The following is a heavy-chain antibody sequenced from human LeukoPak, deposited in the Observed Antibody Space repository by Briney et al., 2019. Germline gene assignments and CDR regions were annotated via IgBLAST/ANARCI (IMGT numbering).Heavy chain of an antibody. J-gene: IGHJ4*02. D-gene: IGHD3/OR15-3a*01. CDR1: GYSFTGYF. CDR3: ARYGRTGYSLDY. V-gene: IGHV1-2*02. Sequence: ASVKVSCKASGYSFTGYFIHWVRQAPGQGLEWMGCIDPNSGDTKYAQKFQGRVSMPRDTSTRTAYMELSRLRSDDTAVYFCARYGRTGYSLDYWGQGTLVTVSS. CDR2: IDPNSGDT.